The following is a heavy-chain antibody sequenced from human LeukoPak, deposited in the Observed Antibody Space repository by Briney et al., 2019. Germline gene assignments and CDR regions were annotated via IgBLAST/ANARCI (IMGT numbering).Heavy chain of an antibody. CDR3: ARGVMGYYDSSGYYYEF. D-gene: IGHD3-22*01. Sequence: ASVEVSCKASGYTFTSYGISWVRQATGQGLEWMGWMNPNSGNTGYAQKFQGRVTMTRNTSISTAYMELSSLRSEDTAVYYCARGVMGYYDSSGYYYEFWGQGTLVTVSS. CDR2: MNPNSGNT. J-gene: IGHJ4*02. V-gene: IGHV1-8*02. CDR1: GYTFTSYG.